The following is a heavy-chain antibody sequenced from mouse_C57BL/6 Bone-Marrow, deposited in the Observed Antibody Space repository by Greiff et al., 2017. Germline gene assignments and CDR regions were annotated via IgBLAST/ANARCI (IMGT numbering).Heavy chain of an antibody. J-gene: IGHJ3*01. D-gene: IGHD1-1*02. CDR2: ISGGGGNT. Sequence: EVMLVESGGGLVKPGGSLKLSCAASGFTFSSYTMSWVRQTPEKRLEWVATISGGGGNTYYPDSVKGRFTISRDNAKNTLYLQMSSLRSEDTALYYCARHYCGAYWGQGTLVTVSA. CDR3: ARHYCGAY. V-gene: IGHV5-9*01. CDR1: GFTFSSYT.